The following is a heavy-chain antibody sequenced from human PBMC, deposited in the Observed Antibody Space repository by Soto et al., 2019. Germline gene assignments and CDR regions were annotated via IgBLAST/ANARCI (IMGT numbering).Heavy chain of an antibody. CDR2: INPNSRGT. Sequence: GASVKVSCKASGYTFTDYFIHWVRQAPGQGFEWMGWINPNSRGTNYAQKFQGRVTITADESTSTAYMELSSLRSEDTAVYYCARAYSARHYYYYYYGMDVWGQGTTVTVSS. CDR1: GYTFTDYF. V-gene: IGHV1-2*02. D-gene: IGHD6-6*01. CDR3: ARAYSARHYYYYYYGMDV. J-gene: IGHJ6*02.